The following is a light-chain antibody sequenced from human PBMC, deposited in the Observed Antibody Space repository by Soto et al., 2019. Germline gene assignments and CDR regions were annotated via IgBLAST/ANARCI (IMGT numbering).Light chain of an antibody. CDR3: QQSGSSFYT. V-gene: IGKV3-20*01. J-gene: IGKJ2*01. Sequence: EIVLTQSPGTLSLSPGERATLSCRASQSVSSAYLAWYQQIPGQAPRLLIYGASSRATGIPDRFSGSGSGPDFTLTISGLEPADFAVYYCQQSGSSFYTFGQGTKLEIK. CDR1: QSVSSAY. CDR2: GAS.